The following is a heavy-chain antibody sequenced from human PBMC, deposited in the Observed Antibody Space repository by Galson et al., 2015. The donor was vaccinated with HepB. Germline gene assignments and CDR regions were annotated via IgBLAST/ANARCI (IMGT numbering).Heavy chain of an antibody. CDR1: GYTLTELA. V-gene: IGHV1-24*01. J-gene: IGHJ4*01. CDR3: ATGWGVATLDESFEY. D-gene: IGHD3-10*01. Sequence: SVKVSCKASGYTLTELAMSWVRQAPGKGLEWMGGFGGDDGDTNYAQKFQGRVTMTKDTSTDTAYMELSSLRSEDTAVYYCATGWGVATLDESFEYWGQGTLVTVSS. CDR2: FGGDDGDT.